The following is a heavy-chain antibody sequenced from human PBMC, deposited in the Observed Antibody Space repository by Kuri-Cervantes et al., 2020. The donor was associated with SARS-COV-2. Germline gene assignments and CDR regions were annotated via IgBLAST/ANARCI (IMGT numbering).Heavy chain of an antibody. D-gene: IGHD4-11*01. CDR2: INPNSGGT. V-gene: IGHV1-2*02. CDR3: ASNSNYWYYGMDV. CDR1: GYTFTGYY. J-gene: IGHJ6*02. Sequence: ASVKVSCKASGYTFTGYYMHWVRQAPGQGLEWMGWINPNSGGTNYAQKFQGRVTMTRDTSISTAYMELSGLRSDDTAVYYCASNSNYWYYGMDVWGQGTKVTVSS.